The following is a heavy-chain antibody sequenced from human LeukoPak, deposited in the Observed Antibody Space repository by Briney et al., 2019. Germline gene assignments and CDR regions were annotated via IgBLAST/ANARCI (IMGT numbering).Heavy chain of an antibody. CDR3: AREVAAAGTKWFHP. V-gene: IGHV3-23*01. D-gene: IGHD6-13*01. J-gene: IGHJ5*02. CDR1: GFTFSSYA. CDR2: ISGSGGST. Sequence: GGPLRLSCAASGFTFSSYAMSWVRQAPRKGLEWVSAISGSGGSTYYADSVKGRFTISRDNSKNTLYLQMNSLRAEDTAVYYCAREVAAAGTKWFHPWVQGTLVTVSS.